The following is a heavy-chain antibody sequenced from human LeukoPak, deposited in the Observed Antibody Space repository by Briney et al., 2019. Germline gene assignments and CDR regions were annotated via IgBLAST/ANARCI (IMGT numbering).Heavy chain of an antibody. D-gene: IGHD4-23*01. CDR2: MSGSGRST. CDR3: TKDYGGNPFDS. CDR1: GFAFSSFP. V-gene: IGHV3-23*01. Sequence: SGGSLRLSCAASGFAFSSFPMGWVRQAPGKGLEWVSVMSGSGRSTSYADSVKGRFTISRDNSNNTLYLQMNSLRAEDTAVYYCTKDYGGNPFDSWGQGTLVSVSS. J-gene: IGHJ4*02.